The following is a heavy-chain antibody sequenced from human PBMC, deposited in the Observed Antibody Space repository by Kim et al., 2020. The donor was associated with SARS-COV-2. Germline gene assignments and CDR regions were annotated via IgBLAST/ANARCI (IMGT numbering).Heavy chain of an antibody. D-gene: IGHD3-9*01. Sequence: SVKVSCKASRGTFSSDGFSWVRQAPGQGLEWMARIIPILDKVNYAQKFQGRVTVTADKSTTTVYMDLSSLTSDDSAVYYLAGGYSHTLTGYYFDYWGQG. V-gene: IGHV1-69*04. CDR3: AGGYSHTLTGYYFDY. J-gene: IGHJ4*02. CDR1: RGTFSSDG. CDR2: IIPILDKV.